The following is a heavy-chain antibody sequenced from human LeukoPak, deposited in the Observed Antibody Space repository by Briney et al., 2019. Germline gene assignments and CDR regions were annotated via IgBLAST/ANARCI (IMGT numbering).Heavy chain of an antibody. CDR2: IYSAGDT. CDR3: ARRYITGWHMDF. Sequence: GGSLILSCAASGFTVSANYMTWVRQAPGKGLEWVSVIYSAGDTYYADSVKGRFIISRDNSKSTLYLQMNSLRAEDTAVYYCARRYITGWHMDFWGQGTLVTVSS. D-gene: IGHD6-25*01. J-gene: IGHJ4*02. V-gene: IGHV3-66*01. CDR1: GFTVSANY.